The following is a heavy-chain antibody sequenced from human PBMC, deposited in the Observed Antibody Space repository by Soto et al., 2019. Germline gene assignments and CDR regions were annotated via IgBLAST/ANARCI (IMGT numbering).Heavy chain of an antibody. Sequence: SETLSLTCTVSGGSVSSGSYYWSWIRQPPGKGLEWIGYIYYSGSTNYNPSLKSRVTISVDTSKNQFSLKLSSVTAADTAVYYCARGRVAGPSGYWFDPWGQGTLVTVSS. CDR2: IYYSGST. J-gene: IGHJ5*02. D-gene: IGHD6-19*01. CDR3: ARGRVAGPSGYWFDP. CDR1: GGSVSSGSYY. V-gene: IGHV4-61*01.